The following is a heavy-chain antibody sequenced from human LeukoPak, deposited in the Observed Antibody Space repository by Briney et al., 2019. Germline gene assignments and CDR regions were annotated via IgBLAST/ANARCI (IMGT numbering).Heavy chain of an antibody. CDR2: ISSYNGNT. D-gene: IGHD2-2*01. J-gene: IGHJ6*03. CDR1: TYSLPTYG. CDR3: ARPAKGAYFYYYMDV. V-gene: IGHV1-18*01. Sequence: ASVKVSCKTSTYSLPTYGITWVRQAPGQGLEWMGWISSYNGNTQYAQNFQGRLSLTTDTSTNTASLELRGLRSNDTAVYFCARPAKGAYFYYYMDVWGQGSTVTVSS.